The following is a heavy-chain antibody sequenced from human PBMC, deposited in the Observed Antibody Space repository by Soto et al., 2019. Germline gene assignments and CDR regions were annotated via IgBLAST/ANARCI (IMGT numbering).Heavy chain of an antibody. J-gene: IGHJ4*02. CDR3: ASGVVVAAKGPVGY. D-gene: IGHD2-15*01. CDR2: IYYSGST. V-gene: IGHV4-30-4*02. Sequence: SETLSLTCTVSGGSISSGDYYWSWIRQPPGKGLEWIGYIYYSGSTYYNPSLKSRVTISVDTSKNQFSLKLSSVTAADTAVYYCASGVVVAAKGPVGYWGQGTLVTVSS. CDR1: GGSISSGDYY.